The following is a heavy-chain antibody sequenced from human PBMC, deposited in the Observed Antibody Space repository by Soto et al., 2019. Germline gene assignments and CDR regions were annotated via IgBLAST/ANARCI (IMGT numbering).Heavy chain of an antibody. D-gene: IGHD3-3*01. CDR3: ARGIWSASLRPYYFDS. J-gene: IGHJ4*02. CDR1: GYTFTNYA. CDR2: INAGNGNT. V-gene: IGHV1-3*01. Sequence: ASVKVSCKASGYTFTNYAINWVRQAPGQGLEWMGWINAGNGNTKYSQTFQGRVTITRDTSASTAYMELGSLRSEDTAVYYCARGIWSASLRPYYFDSWGQGTLVTVSS.